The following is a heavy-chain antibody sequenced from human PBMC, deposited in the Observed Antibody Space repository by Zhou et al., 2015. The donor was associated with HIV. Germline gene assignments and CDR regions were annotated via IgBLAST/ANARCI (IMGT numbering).Heavy chain of an antibody. J-gene: IGHJ3*01. Sequence: QVQLVQSGAEVKKPGSSVKVSCKTSGDIFSNFAVSWVRQGPGQGLEWMGRITPMFQTHNYAEKFRARLNITVDRHTSAAYMELSSLTSEDAAVYYCARSNMNYDYALDLWGQGTKVIVS. CDR3: ARSNMNYDYALDL. CDR2: ITPMFQTH. V-gene: IGHV1-69*06. CDR1: GDIFSNFA. D-gene: IGHD3-16*01.